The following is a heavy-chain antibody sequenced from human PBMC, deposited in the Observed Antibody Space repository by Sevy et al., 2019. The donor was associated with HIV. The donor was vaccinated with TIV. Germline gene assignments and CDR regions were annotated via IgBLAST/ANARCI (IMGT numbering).Heavy chain of an antibody. Sequence: GGSLRLSCAASGFTFSSYAMHWVRQAPGKGLEWVAVISYDGSNKYYADSVKGRFSISRDNSKNTLYLQMNSLGAEDTAVYYCARSEHDYGDYGYLFVDYWGQGTLVTVSS. CDR1: GFTFSSYA. J-gene: IGHJ4*02. D-gene: IGHD4-17*01. CDR3: ARSEHDYGDYGYLFVDY. CDR2: ISYDGSNK. V-gene: IGHV3-30-3*01.